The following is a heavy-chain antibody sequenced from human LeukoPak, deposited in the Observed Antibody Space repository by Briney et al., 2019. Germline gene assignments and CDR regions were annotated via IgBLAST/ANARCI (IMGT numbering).Heavy chain of an antibody. CDR2: ISTSGIST. Sequence: PGGSLRLSCAASGFTFTNYAMTWVRQAPGKGLEWVSTISTSGISTYYADSVKGRFSISRDNSKNTLYLQMNSLRAEDTAMYYCARLPPSYPNYYDSSGYLDYWGQGTLVTVSS. J-gene: IGHJ4*02. V-gene: IGHV3-23*01. CDR1: GFTFTNYA. D-gene: IGHD3-22*01. CDR3: ARLPPSYPNYYDSSGYLDY.